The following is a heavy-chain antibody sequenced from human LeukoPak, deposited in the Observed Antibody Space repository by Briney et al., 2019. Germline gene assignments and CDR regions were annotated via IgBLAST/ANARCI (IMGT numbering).Heavy chain of an antibody. CDR1: GFSFSNHW. V-gene: IGHV3-7*01. CDR3: ARVSGTHYPVDY. J-gene: IGHJ4*02. D-gene: IGHD1-26*01. CDR2: IRQDGGDS. Sequence: PGGSLRLSSAASGFSFSNHWMAWVRQTPGKGLEWVANIRQDGGDSYYVDSVRGRFTISRDNAKSSVFLQMNSLRAEDTAVYYCARVSGTHYPVDYWGQGTLVTVSS.